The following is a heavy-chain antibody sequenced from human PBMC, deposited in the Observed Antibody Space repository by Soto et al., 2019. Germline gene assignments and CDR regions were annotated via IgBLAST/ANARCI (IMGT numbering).Heavy chain of an antibody. V-gene: IGHV3-72*01. J-gene: IGHJ5*01. Sequence: GGSLRLSCAASGFTFSDHYMDWVRQAPGKGLEWVGRSTNKVNSYITEYAASVKGRFTISRDDSKNSLYLQMNSLKTEDTAVYYCGRGHDSSGLSGWFDSWGQGTLVTVSS. D-gene: IGHD3-22*01. CDR2: STNKVNSYIT. CDR3: GRGHDSSGLSGWFDS. CDR1: GFTFSDHY.